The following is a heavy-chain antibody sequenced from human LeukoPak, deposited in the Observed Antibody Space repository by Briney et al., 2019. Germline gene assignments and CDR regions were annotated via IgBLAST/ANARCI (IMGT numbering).Heavy chain of an antibody. CDR1: GGSISSGGYY. Sequence: PSETLSLTCTVSGGSISSGGYYWSWIRQPPGKGLEWIGYIYYSGSTNYNPSLKSRVTISVDTSKNQFSLKLSSVTAADTAVYYCARTVYDRDAFDIWGQGTMVTVSS. J-gene: IGHJ3*02. V-gene: IGHV4-61*08. D-gene: IGHD3-22*01. CDR3: ARTVYDRDAFDI. CDR2: IYYSGST.